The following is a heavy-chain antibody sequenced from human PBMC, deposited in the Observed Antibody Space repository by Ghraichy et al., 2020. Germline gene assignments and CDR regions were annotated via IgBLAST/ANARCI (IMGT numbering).Heavy chain of an antibody. J-gene: IGHJ4*02. CDR3: ARDRGSDY. CDR2: ISSSSYI. V-gene: IGHV3-21*01. Sequence: GESLNISCAASGFTFSSYSMNWVRQAPGKGLEWVSSISSSSYIYYADSVKGRFTISRDNAKNSLYLQMNSLRAEDTAVYYCARDRGSDYWGQGTLVTVSS. CDR1: GFTFSSYS. D-gene: IGHD3-16*01.